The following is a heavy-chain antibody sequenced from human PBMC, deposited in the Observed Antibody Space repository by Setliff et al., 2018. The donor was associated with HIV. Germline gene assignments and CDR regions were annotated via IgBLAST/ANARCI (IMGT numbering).Heavy chain of an antibody. V-gene: IGHV1-8*02. CDR1: GYTLTGSD. CDR2: MNPNSGNT. D-gene: IGHD4-4*01. Sequence: ASVKVSCKASGYTLTGSDINWVRQATGQGLEWLGWMNPNSGNTGYAQKFQGRVTMTRDTSISTAYMELSNLRSEDTAVYYCAKTSPKDGYSSDFWGQGTPVTVSS. CDR3: AKTSPKDGYSSDF. J-gene: IGHJ4*02.